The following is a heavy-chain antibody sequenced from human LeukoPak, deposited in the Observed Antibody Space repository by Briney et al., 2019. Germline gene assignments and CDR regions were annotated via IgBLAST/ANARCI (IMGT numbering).Heavy chain of an antibody. CDR3: AKDRPTYDFWSGYYSVLHYYGVDV. CDR1: GFTFSSYA. D-gene: IGHD3-3*01. Sequence: GGSLRLSCAASGFTFSSYAMSWVRQAPGKGLEWVSAISGSGGSTYYADSVKGRFTISRDNSKNTLYLQMNSLRAEDTAVYYCAKDRPTYDFWSGYYSVLHYYGVDVWGQGTTVTVSS. J-gene: IGHJ6*02. V-gene: IGHV3-23*01. CDR2: ISGSGGST.